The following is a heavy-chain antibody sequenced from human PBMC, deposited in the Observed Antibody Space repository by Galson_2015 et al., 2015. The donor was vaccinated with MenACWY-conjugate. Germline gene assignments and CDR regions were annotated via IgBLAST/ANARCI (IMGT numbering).Heavy chain of an antibody. D-gene: IGHD1-26*01. CDR3: ARHPPGGRGLDV. CDR1: GYSFTTYW. J-gene: IGHJ6*02. V-gene: IGHV5-51*01. Sequence: QSGAEVKKSGESLTISCQGSGYSFTTYWLAWVRQMPGRGLEWVGLISPGDSNTRYSPSFQGQVTISADKSISTAYLQWSSLKASDPAMYYCARHPPGGRGLDVWGQGTTVTVSS. CDR2: ISPGDSNT.